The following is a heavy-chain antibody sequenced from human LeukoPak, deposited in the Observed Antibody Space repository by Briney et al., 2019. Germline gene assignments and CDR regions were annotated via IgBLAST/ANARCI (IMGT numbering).Heavy chain of an antibody. J-gene: IGHJ4*02. CDR1: GFTFSSYG. Sequence: PGGSLRLSCAASGFTFSSYGMHWVRQAPGKGLEWVAVISYDGSNKYYADSVKGRFTISRDNSKNTLYLQMNSLRAEDTAVYYCAKDGYCSGGSCYNFDYWGRGTLVTVSS. CDR3: AKDGYCSGGSCYNFDY. V-gene: IGHV3-30*18. D-gene: IGHD2-15*01. CDR2: ISYDGSNK.